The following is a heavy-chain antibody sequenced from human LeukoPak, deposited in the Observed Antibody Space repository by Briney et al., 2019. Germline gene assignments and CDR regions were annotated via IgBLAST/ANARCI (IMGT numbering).Heavy chain of an antibody. J-gene: IGHJ4*02. CDR3: ARSWVVRGVFDY. CDR2: IYHSGST. D-gene: IGHD3-10*01. CDR1: GGSISSGGYS. Sequence: PSETLSLTCAVSGGSISSGGYSWRWIRQPPGTGLEWIGYIYHSGSTYYNPSLKSRVTISVDRSKNQFSLKLSSVTAADTAVYYCARSWVVRGVFDYWGQGTLVTVSS. V-gene: IGHV4-30-2*01.